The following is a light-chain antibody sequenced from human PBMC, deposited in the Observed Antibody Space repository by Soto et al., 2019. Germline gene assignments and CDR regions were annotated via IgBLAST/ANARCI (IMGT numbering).Light chain of an antibody. Sequence: DIQMTQSPSSLSASVGDRVTITCRASQSISIYLNWYQQKPGKAPKLLIYSASSLQSGVPSRFSGSGSGTDFTLTITSQQPEDLATYFCQQSYSNPITFGQGTRLEIK. CDR2: SAS. CDR3: QQSYSNPIT. V-gene: IGKV1-39*01. J-gene: IGKJ5*01. CDR1: QSISIY.